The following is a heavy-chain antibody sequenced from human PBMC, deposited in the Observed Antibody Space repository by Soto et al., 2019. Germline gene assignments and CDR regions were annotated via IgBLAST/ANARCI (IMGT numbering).Heavy chain of an antibody. V-gene: IGHV3-53*01. CDR1: GFSVSSNY. J-gene: IGHJ4*02. CDR2: IYSGGST. Sequence: PGGSLRLSCAASGFSVSSNYMSWVRQAPGKGLEWVSVIYSGGSTYYADSVKGRFTISRDNSKNTLYLQMYSLRAEDTAVYYCARQMTTVTTSFDYWGQGTLVTVSS. D-gene: IGHD4-17*01. CDR3: ARQMTTVTTSFDY.